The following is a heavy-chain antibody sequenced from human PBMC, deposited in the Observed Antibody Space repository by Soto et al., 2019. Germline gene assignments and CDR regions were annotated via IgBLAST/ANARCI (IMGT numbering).Heavy chain of an antibody. J-gene: IGHJ5*02. V-gene: IGHV1-69*02. CDR3: ARGGDTWGYCSSTSCFPWFDP. CDR2: IIPILGIA. Sequence: QVQLVQSGAEVKKPGSSVKVSCKASGGTFSSYTISWVRQAPGQGLEWMGRIIPILGIANYAQKFQGGVTITADKSTSTAYMELSSLRSEDTAVYYCARGGDTWGYCSSTSCFPWFDPWGQGTLVTVSS. D-gene: IGHD2-2*01. CDR1: GGTFSSYT.